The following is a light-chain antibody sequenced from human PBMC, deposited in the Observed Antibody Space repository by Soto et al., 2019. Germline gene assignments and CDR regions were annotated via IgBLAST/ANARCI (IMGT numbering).Light chain of an antibody. J-gene: IGLJ1*01. Sequence: QSALTQPASVSGSPGQSITISCTGTSSDVGGYAYVSWYQQYPGKAPKLVISEVTRRPSGVPDRFSGSKSGNTASLNVSGLQAEDEADYYCCSYADNTDYVFGTGTKLTVL. CDR1: SSDVGGYAY. CDR2: EVT. CDR3: CSYADNTDYV. V-gene: IGLV2-8*01.